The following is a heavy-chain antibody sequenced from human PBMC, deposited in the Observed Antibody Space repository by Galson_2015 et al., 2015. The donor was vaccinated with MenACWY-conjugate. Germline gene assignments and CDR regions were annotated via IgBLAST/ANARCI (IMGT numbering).Heavy chain of an antibody. CDR1: GFTFSSHC. Sequence: SLRLSCAASGFTFSSHCMSWVRQAPGKGLEWVSAIRSSGGKTYYADSVKGRFTISRDNSENTLYLQMNSLRAEDTAVYYCARDHILTGHILDYWGQGNLVTVSS. D-gene: IGHD3-9*01. V-gene: IGHV3-23*01. J-gene: IGHJ4*02. CDR2: IRSSGGKT. CDR3: ARDHILTGHILDY.